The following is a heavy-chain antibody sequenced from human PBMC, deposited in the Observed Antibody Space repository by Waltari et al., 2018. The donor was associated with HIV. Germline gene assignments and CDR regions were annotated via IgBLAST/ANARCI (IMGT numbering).Heavy chain of an antibody. V-gene: IGHV3-43D*04. J-gene: IGHJ4*02. Sequence: EVQLVESGGVVVQPGGSLRLSCAASGFTFDDYAMHWVRQAPGKGLEWVSLISWDGGSTYYADSVKGRFTISRDNSKNSLYLQMNSLRAEDTALYYCAKGVHRFYNWNDPRNYFDYWGQGTLVTVSS. CDR1: GFTFDDYA. CDR3: AKGVHRFYNWNDPRNYFDY. D-gene: IGHD1-20*01. CDR2: ISWDGGST.